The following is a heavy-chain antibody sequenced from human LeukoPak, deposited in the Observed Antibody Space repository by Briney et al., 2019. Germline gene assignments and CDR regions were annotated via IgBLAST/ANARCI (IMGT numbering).Heavy chain of an antibody. CDR2: IYHSGST. V-gene: IGHV4-38-2*02. CDR3: ARDQGFPDLETHSAWVY. J-gene: IGHJ4*02. D-gene: IGHD3-3*01. Sequence: PSETLSLTCTVSGYSISSGYYWGWIRQPPGKGLEWIGSIYHSGSTYYNPSLKSRVTISVDTSKNQFSLKLSSVTAADTAVYYCARDQGFPDLETHSAWVYWGQGTLVTVSS. CDR1: GYSISSGYY.